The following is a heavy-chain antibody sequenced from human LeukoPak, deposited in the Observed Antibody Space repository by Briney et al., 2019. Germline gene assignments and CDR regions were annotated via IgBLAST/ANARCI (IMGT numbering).Heavy chain of an antibody. V-gene: IGHV3-66*01. D-gene: IGHD3-10*01. J-gene: IGHJ6*02. CDR3: ARDRASGSSNNYYYGMDV. CDR2: ISTDGTT. Sequence: GGSLRLSCAAAGFTVSSNYMSWVRQAPGKGLEWVSIISTDGTTYSADPVKGRFTMSRDNSKNTLYLQMNGLRVEDAAVYYCARDRASGSSNNYYYGMDVWGQGTTVTVSS. CDR1: GFTVSSNY.